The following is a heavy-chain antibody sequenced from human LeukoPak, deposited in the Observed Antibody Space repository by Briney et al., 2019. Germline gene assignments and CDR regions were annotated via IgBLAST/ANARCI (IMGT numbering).Heavy chain of an antibody. CDR2: INSDASDT. Sequence: PGGSLRLSCAASGITFSRHWMHWVRQAPGKGLVWIARINSDASDTNYADFVKGRFTISRDNAKNTVYLQINSLRDEDTAVYYCARICSSTDCLIPDWGQGTLVTVSS. D-gene: IGHD2-2*01. CDR3: ARICSSTDCLIPD. J-gene: IGHJ4*02. V-gene: IGHV3-74*01. CDR1: GITFSRHW.